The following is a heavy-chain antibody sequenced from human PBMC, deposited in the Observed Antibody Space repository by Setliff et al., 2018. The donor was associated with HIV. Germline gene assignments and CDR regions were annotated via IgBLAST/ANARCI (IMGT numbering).Heavy chain of an antibody. CDR1: GGSVSRSSYY. J-gene: IGHJ3*02. V-gene: IGHV4-39*01. CDR2: VYYTGST. Sequence: SETLSLTCTVSGGSVSRSSYYWGWIRQPTGKGLEWIGTVYYTGSTNYNPSLKSRVTISVDTSNNQFSLKLSSVTAADTAVYYCARRHQLRGYSGYTAAFDIWGQGTMVTVSS. D-gene: IGHD5-12*01. CDR3: ARRHQLRGYSGYTAAFDI.